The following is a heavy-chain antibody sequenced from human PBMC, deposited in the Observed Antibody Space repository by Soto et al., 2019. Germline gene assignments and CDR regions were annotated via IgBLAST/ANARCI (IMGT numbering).Heavy chain of an antibody. CDR1: GGSISSGGYS. CDR3: AGGPVGMTMVTTHFDY. J-gene: IGHJ4*02. V-gene: IGHV4-30-2*01. CDR2: IYHSGST. Sequence: QLQLQESGSGLVKPSQTLSLTCAVSGGSISSGGYSWSWIRQAPGKDLEWIGYIYHSGSTYYNPSLNSRVTISGDRSKNQFSLKPTSVTAADTAVYYCAGGPVGMTMVTTHFDYWGQGTLVTVSS. D-gene: IGHD4-17*01.